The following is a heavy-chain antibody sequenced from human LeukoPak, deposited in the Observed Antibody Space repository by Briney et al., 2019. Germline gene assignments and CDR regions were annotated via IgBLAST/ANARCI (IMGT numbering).Heavy chain of an antibody. CDR2: INHSGST. J-gene: IGHJ4*02. CDR1: GGSFSGYY. CDR3: ARSCSGGSCYSL. V-gene: IGHV4-34*01. D-gene: IGHD2-15*01. Sequence: SETLSLTCAVYGGSFSGYYWSWIRQPPGKGLEWIGEINHSGSTNYNPSLKSRVTISVDTSKNQFSLKLSSVTAADTAVYYCARSCSGGSCYSLWGQGTLVTVSS.